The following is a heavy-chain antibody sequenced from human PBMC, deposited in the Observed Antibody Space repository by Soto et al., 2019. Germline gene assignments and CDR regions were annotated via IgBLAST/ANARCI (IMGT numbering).Heavy chain of an antibody. V-gene: IGHV3-48*02. J-gene: IGHJ6*02. CDR3: ARAPAWSGGQSLDV. Sequence: GGSLRLSCAASGFTFSSYSMNWVRQAPGKGLEWVSYISSTSTSIYYADSVKGRFTISRDNARNSPYVQMSSLRDEDTAVYYCARAPAWSGGQSLDVWGQGTTVTVSS. CDR2: ISSTSTSI. D-gene: IGHD3-3*01. CDR1: GFTFSSYS.